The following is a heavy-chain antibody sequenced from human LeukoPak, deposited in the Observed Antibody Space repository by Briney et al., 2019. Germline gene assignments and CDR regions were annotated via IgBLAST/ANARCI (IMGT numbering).Heavy chain of an antibody. Sequence: PGGSLRLSCAASGFTFSSYGMSWVRQAPGKGLEWVSAISGSGGSTYYADSVKGRFTISRDNSKNTLYLQMNSLRAEDTAVYYCARDGAVAGKIFLGYWGQGTLVTVSS. V-gene: IGHV3-23*01. CDR2: ISGSGGST. CDR1: GFTFSSYG. D-gene: IGHD6-19*01. CDR3: ARDGAVAGKIFLGY. J-gene: IGHJ4*02.